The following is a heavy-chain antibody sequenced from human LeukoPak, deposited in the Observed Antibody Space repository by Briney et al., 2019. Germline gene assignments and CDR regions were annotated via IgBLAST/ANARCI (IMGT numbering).Heavy chain of an antibody. J-gene: IGHJ3*02. V-gene: IGHV3-43*02. Sequence: PGVSLRLSCAASGFTFDDYAMHWVRQAPGKGLEWVSLISADGGSTYYADSVQGRFTISRDNNKNSLYLQMNSLRTEDTALYYCAKVFGRGSYSAFDIWGQGRMVTVSS. CDR3: AKVFGRGSYSAFDI. CDR2: ISADGGST. CDR1: GFTFDDYA. D-gene: IGHD1-26*01.